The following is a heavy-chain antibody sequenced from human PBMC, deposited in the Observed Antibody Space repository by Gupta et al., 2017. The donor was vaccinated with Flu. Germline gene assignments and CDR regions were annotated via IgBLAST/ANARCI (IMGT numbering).Heavy chain of an antibody. Sequence: QVQLLQPGDEVKEPGASVMLSCKASGYTFTHYDINWVRQVSGQGLEWMGWMNPNSVNTGYAQKFHVRVTMTRDTAINTAYMELTSLSSEDTAAYYCARGEDYYDTTHYSGEFDYWAQGTLVTVSS. CDR2: MNPNSVNT. D-gene: IGHD3-22*01. CDR3: ARGEDYYDTTHYSGEFDY. J-gene: IGHJ4*02. V-gene: IGHV1-8*01. CDR1: GYTFTHYD.